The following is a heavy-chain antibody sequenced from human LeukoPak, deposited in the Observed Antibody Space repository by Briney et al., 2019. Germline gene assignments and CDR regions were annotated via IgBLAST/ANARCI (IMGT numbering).Heavy chain of an antibody. CDR2: IYTSGST. V-gene: IGHV4-30-4*01. Sequence: SQTLSLTCTVSGGSISSGDYYWSWIRQPPGKGLEWLGYIYTSGSTNYNPSLKSRVTISVDTSKNQFSLKLSSVTAADTAVYYCARRLYYYDSSGYYGWFDPWGQGTLVTVSS. CDR3: ARRLYYYDSSGYYGWFDP. D-gene: IGHD3-22*01. J-gene: IGHJ5*02. CDR1: GGSISSGDYY.